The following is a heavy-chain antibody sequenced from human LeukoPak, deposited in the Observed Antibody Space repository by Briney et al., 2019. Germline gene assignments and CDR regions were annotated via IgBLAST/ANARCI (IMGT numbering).Heavy chain of an antibody. CDR1: GGSISGSSYY. CDR2: IYYSGST. V-gene: IGHV4-39*07. J-gene: IGHJ4*02. CDR3: AAGPSGYNNFDY. D-gene: IGHD5-12*01. Sequence: SETLSLTCTVSGGSISGSSYYWGWIRQPPGKGLEWIGSIYYSGSTYYNPSLKSRVTISVDTTKNQFSLKLSSVTAADTAGYYCAAGPSGYNNFDYWGQGTMVTVSS.